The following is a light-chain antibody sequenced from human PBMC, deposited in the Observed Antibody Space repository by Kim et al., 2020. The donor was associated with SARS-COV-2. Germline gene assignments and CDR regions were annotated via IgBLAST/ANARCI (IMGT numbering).Light chain of an antibody. CDR1: QSVSSN. J-gene: IGKJ4*01. CDR3: QQYNNWPLT. V-gene: IGKV3-15*01. Sequence: VSPGERAPRSCRASQSVSSNVAWYQQKPGQAPRLLIYGASTRATGIPARFSGSGSGTEFTLTISSLQSEDFAVYYCQQYNNWPLTFGGGTKVDIK. CDR2: GAS.